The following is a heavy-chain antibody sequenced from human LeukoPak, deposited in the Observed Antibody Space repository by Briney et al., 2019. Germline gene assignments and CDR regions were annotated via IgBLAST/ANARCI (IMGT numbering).Heavy chain of an antibody. CDR1: GGSFSGYY. V-gene: IGHV4-34*01. Sequence: PSETLSLTCAVYGGSFSGYYWSWIRQPPEKGLEWIGEINHSGSTNYNPSLKSRVTISVDTSKNQFSLKLSSVTAADTAVYYCARRRIVVVTAFNYWGQGTLVTVSS. CDR2: INHSGST. CDR3: ARRRIVVVTAFNY. D-gene: IGHD2-21*02. J-gene: IGHJ4*02.